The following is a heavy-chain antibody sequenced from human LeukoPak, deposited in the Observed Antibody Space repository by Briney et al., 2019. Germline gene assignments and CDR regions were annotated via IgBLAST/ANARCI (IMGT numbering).Heavy chain of an antibody. D-gene: IGHD1-26*01. CDR2: ISAYNGNT. V-gene: IGHV1-18*01. J-gene: IGHJ5*02. CDR1: GYTFTSYG. CDR3: ARDFKWESKSPNWFDP. Sequence: GASVKVSCKASGYTFTSYGISWVRQAPGQGLEWMGWISAYNGNTNYAQKLQGRVTMTTDTSTSTAYMELRSLRSDDTAVYYCARDFKWESKSPNWFDPWGQGTLVTVSS.